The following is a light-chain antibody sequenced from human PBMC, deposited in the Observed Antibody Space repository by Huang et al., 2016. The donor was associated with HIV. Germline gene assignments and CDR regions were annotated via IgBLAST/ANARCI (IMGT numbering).Light chain of an antibody. CDR2: DAS. CDR3: QQRNNWPPWT. V-gene: IGKV3-11*01. J-gene: IGKJ1*01. CDR1: QSIGSY. Sequence: EIVLTQSPATLSLSPGEGATLSCRASQSIGSYLAWYQQRPGQGPRPLIYDASIRATGIPARFSGRGSGTDFTLTISSLEPEDFAVYYCQQRNNWPPWTFGQGTKVELK.